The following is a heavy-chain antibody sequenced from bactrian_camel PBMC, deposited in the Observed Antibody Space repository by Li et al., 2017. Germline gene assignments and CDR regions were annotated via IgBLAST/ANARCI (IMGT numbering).Heavy chain of an antibody. Sequence: VQLVESGGGLVQPGGSLRLSCAASGFTFSNYAMSWVRQAPGKGLEWVSGINSAGEITYYSDSVKGRFTISRDNSKNTLYLQMNSLQAADTALYYCASGDSGGYYLGICVYDYWGQGTQVTVS. V-gene: IGHV3S31*01. CDR3: ASGDSGGYYLGICVYDY. D-gene: IGHD2*01. J-gene: IGHJ4*01. CDR1: GFTFSNYA. CDR2: INSAGEIT.